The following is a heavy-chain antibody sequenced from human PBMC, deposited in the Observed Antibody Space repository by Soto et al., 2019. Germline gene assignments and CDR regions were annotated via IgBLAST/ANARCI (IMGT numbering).Heavy chain of an antibody. V-gene: IGHV1-2*04. CDR3: ARDGLYGSGSPGLYNMDV. D-gene: IGHD3-10*01. Sequence: GASVKVSCKASGYTFTGYYMHWVRQAPGQGLEWMGWINPNSGGTNYAQNFQDWVTMTRDTSISTVYMELSRLTSDDTAVYYCARDGLYGSGSPGLYNMDVWGQGTTVTVSS. CDR2: INPNSGGT. J-gene: IGHJ6*02. CDR1: GYTFTGYY.